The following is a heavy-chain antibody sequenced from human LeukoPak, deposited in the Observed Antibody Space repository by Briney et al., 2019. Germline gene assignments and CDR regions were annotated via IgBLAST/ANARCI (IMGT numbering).Heavy chain of an antibody. J-gene: IGHJ5*02. D-gene: IGHD6-13*01. CDR2: INHSGST. CDR1: GGSFSGYY. CDR3: ARVRSSWYPGWFDP. Sequence: ASETLSLTCAVYGGSFSGYYWSWIRQPPGKGLEWIGEINHSGSTNYNPSLKSRVTISVDTSKNQFSLKLSSVTAADTAVYYCARVRSSWYPGWFDPWGQGTLVTVSS. V-gene: IGHV4-34*01.